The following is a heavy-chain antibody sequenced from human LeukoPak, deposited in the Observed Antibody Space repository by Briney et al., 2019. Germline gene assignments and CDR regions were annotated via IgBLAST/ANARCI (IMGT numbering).Heavy chain of an antibody. CDR2: ISSGSRTI. Sequence: GGSLRLSCAASGFSFSGYSMNWVRQAPGKGLDWVSYISSGSRTIFYADSVKGRFTISRDNAKNPLYLQMNSLRAEDTAVYYCVRESIRGTRDFDYWGQGTLVTVSS. CDR3: VRESIRGTRDFDY. V-gene: IGHV3-48*04. CDR1: GFSFSGYS. J-gene: IGHJ4*02. D-gene: IGHD2-21*01.